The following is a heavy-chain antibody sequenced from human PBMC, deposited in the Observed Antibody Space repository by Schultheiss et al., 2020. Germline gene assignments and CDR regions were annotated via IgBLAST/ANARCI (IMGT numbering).Heavy chain of an antibody. CDR2: INHSGST. Sequence: LETLSLTCTVSGGSISSSSYYWGWIRQPPGKGLEWIGEINHSGSTNYNPSLKSRVTTSVDASKNQFSLKLSSVTAADTALYYCARVPSSGLFHWFDPWGPGIWVTVSS. D-gene: IGHD5-18*01. V-gene: IGHV4-39*07. CDR1: GGSISSSSYY. J-gene: IGHJ5*02. CDR3: ARVPSSGLFHWFDP.